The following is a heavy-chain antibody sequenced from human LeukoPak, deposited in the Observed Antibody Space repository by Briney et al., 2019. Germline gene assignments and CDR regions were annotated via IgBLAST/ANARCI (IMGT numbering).Heavy chain of an antibody. CDR2: IDTDGRII. Sequence: GGSLRLSCAASGFPFSNYWMHWVRHAPGKGLVWVSRIDTDGRIISYADSVKGRFTISRDNAKNMLYLQMNSLRVEDTAVYYCTRGMGDNWGQGSLVTVSS. J-gene: IGHJ4*02. D-gene: IGHD3-10*01. CDR1: GFPFSNYW. V-gene: IGHV3-74*01. CDR3: TRGMGDN.